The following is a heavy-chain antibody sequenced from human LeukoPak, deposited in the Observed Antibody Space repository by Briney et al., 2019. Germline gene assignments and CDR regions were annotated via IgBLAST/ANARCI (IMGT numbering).Heavy chain of an antibody. CDR3: ARVILASWFDD. CDR1: GFTFSGSA. J-gene: IGHJ4*02. V-gene: IGHV3-73*01. Sequence: GGSLRLSCAASGFTFSGSAMHWVRQASGKGLEWVGRIRSKANSYATAYAASVKGRFTISRDNANNSLYLHMNSLRAEDTAVYYCARVILASWFDDWGQGTLVTVSS. D-gene: IGHD2-21*01. CDR2: IRSKANSYAT.